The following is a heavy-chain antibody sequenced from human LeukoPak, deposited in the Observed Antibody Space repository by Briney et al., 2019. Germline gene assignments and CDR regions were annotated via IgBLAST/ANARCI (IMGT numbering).Heavy chain of an antibody. CDR2: IYYSGST. CDR3: ARATHSGSSLDY. J-gene: IGHJ4*02. Sequence: SETLSLTCAVYGGSFSSYYWSWIRQPPGKGLEWIGYIYYSGSTNYNPSLKSRVTISVDTSKNQFSLKLSSVTAADTAVYYCARATHSGSSLDYWGQGTLVTVSS. CDR1: GGSFSSYY. V-gene: IGHV4-59*08. D-gene: IGHD1-26*01.